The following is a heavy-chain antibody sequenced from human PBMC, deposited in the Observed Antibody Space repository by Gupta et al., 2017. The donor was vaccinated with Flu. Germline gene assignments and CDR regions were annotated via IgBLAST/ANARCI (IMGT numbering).Heavy chain of an antibody. CDR3: TSGRDFWSGQGGY. CDR2: IKSEADGGTT. V-gene: IGHV3-15*01. J-gene: IGHJ1*01. Sequence: QAPGKGLEWVGRIKSEADGGTTDYAEPVRGRFFVSRDDSKSTVYMHIYSLKTEDTAVYYCTSGRDFWSGQGGYWGQGTLVTVSS. D-gene: IGHD3-3*01.